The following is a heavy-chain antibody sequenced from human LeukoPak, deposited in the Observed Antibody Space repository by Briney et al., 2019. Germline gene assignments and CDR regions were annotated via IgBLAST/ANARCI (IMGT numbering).Heavy chain of an antibody. CDR2: INSDGSST. J-gene: IGHJ5*02. Sequence: GGSLRLSGAASGFTFSSYWMHWVRQAPGKGLVWVSRINSDGSSTSYADSVKGRFTISRDNAKNTLYLQMNSLRAEDTAVYYCARVDGYCSSTSCHAGWFDPWGQGTLVTVSS. D-gene: IGHD2-2*03. CDR1: GFTFSSYW. V-gene: IGHV3-74*01. CDR3: ARVDGYCSSTSCHAGWFDP.